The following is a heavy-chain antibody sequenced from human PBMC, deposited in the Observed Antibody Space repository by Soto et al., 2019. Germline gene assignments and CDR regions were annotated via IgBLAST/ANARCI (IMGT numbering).Heavy chain of an antibody. V-gene: IGHV3-23*01. CDR1: RFTVSSNY. CDR2: ISASGGST. Sequence: GGSLRLSCAVSRFTVSSNYMSWVRQAPGKGLEWVSAISASGGSTYYADSVKGRFTISRDNSNNTLYLQMNSLRVEDTAVYYCAKDPRVSFDPWGQGTLVTVSS. CDR3: AKDPRVSFDP. J-gene: IGHJ5*02.